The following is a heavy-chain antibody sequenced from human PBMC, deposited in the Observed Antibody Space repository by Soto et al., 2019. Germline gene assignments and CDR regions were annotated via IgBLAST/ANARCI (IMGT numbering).Heavy chain of an antibody. V-gene: IGHV3-23*01. CDR1: GFTFRNFA. Sequence: EVQLLESGGGLVPPGGSLRLSCVASGFTFRNFAMTWVRQAPGKGMEWVSAIGGSGSSANYADSVKGRFTVSRDDSKSTLYLQMSGLRVDDTALYYCAKDAVAYNGEWDWFDLWGQGTLVTVSS. J-gene: IGHJ5*02. CDR2: IGGSGSSA. CDR3: AKDAVAYNGEWDWFDL. D-gene: IGHD3-10*01.